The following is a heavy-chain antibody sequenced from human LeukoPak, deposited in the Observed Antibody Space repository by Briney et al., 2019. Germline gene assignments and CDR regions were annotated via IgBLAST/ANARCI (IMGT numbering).Heavy chain of an antibody. CDR1: GFSLSTSGVG. Sequence: SGPTLVNPTQTLTLTCTFSGFSLSTSGVGVGWIRQPPGKALEWLALIYWNDDKRYSPSLKSRLTITKDTSKNQVVLTMTNMDPVDTATYYCARSGIFGTSHAFDIWGQGTMVTVSS. D-gene: IGHD3-10*01. J-gene: IGHJ3*02. CDR2: IYWNDDK. CDR3: ARSGIFGTSHAFDI. V-gene: IGHV2-5*01.